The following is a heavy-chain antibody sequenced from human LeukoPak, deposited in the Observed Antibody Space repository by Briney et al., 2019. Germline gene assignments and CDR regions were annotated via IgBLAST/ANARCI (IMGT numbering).Heavy chain of an antibody. Sequence: GGSLRLSCAASGFTFNKYAMSWVRQSPGKGLEWVSAIGRSGANSYYATSVKGRFSVSRDNTKNTFHLQMNSLRAEDTALYYCAKSRLSGINDAFDIWGQGTMVTVSS. CDR1: GFTFNKYA. CDR3: AKSRLSGINDAFDI. D-gene: IGHD3-3*01. CDR2: IGRSGANS. V-gene: IGHV3-23*01. J-gene: IGHJ3*02.